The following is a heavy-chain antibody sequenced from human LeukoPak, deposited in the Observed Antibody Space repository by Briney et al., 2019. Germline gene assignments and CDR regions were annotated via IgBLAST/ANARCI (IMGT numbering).Heavy chain of an antibody. V-gene: IGHV3-21*01. CDR2: ISSSSSYI. D-gene: IGHD1-26*01. Sequence: GGSLRLSCAASGFTFSSYSMNWVRQAPGKGLEWVSSISSSSSYIYYADSVKGRFTISRDNAKNSLYLRVNSLRAEDTAVYYCARGGGSYYSTHDAFDIWGQGTMVTVSS. J-gene: IGHJ3*02. CDR1: GFTFSSYS. CDR3: ARGGGSYYSTHDAFDI.